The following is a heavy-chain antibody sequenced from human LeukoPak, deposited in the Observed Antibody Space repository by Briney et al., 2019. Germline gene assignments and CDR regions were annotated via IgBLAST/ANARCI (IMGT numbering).Heavy chain of an antibody. CDR3: AKESGWSPNYYYYYGMDV. CDR1: GFTYSSYA. V-gene: IGHV3-23*01. Sequence: GGSLRLSCAVSGFTYSSYAMSWVRQAPGKGLEWVSVVSGRGGKTYYADSVKGRFTISRDNSKNTLYLQMNSLRAEDTAVYYCAKESGWSPNYYYYYGMDVWGQGTTVTVSS. D-gene: IGHD6-19*01. J-gene: IGHJ6*02. CDR2: VSGRGGKT.